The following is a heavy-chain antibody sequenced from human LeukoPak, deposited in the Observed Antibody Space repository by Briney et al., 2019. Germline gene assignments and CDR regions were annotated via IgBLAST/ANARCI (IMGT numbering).Heavy chain of an antibody. CDR1: GYTFTGYY. D-gene: IGHD2-15*01. Sequence: ASVKVSCKASGYTFTGYYTHWVRQAPGQGLEWMGWINPNSGGTNYAQKFQGRVTMTRDTSISTAYMELSRLRSDDTAVYYCARGALIYGSGGSFDQGDAFDIWGQGTMVTVSS. CDR2: INPNSGGT. J-gene: IGHJ3*02. V-gene: IGHV1-2*02. CDR3: ARGALIYGSGGSFDQGDAFDI.